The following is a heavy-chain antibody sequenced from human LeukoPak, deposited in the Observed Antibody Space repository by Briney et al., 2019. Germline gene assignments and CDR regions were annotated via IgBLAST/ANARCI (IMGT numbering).Heavy chain of an antibody. CDR3: ANSWYYYDSSGLPESDAFDR. V-gene: IGHV4-38-2*02. CDR1: GGSISSGAY. Sequence: SETLSLTCTVSGGSISSGAYWGWVRQPPGKGLEWIATIYRTGGTYYNPSLESRVTISIDTSKNQFSLKLNSVTAADTAVYYCANSWYYYDSSGLPESDAFDRWGQGTLVTVSS. D-gene: IGHD3-22*01. J-gene: IGHJ3*01. CDR2: IYRTGGT.